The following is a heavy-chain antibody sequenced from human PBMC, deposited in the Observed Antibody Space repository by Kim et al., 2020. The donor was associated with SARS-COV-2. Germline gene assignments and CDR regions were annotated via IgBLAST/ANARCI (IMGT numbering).Heavy chain of an antibody. Sequence: SETLSLTCAVYGGSFSGYYWSWIRQPPGKGLEWIGEINHSGSTNYNPSLKSRVTISVDTSKNQFSLKLSSVTAADTAVYYCAQTGDYYYGDAFDIWGQGTMVTVSS. CDR2: INHSGST. CDR1: GGSFSGYY. D-gene: IGHD3-22*01. CDR3: AQTGDYYYGDAFDI. J-gene: IGHJ3*02. V-gene: IGHV4-34*01.